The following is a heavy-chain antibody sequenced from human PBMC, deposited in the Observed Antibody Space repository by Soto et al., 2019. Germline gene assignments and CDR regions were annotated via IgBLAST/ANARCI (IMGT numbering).Heavy chain of an antibody. CDR2: IYYSGTA. CDR1: VFCIRSGGYS. D-gene: IGHD2-15*01. V-gene: IGHV4-31*02. CDR3: ARNICSAGSCYQLDS. J-gene: IGHJ4*02. Sequence: LSLTLSVSVFCIRSGGYSWSWLCGTQGNGLEWIGYIYYSGTAFYNPSLKGRVTMSVDTYKNEFSLKLSSVTAADTAVYYCARNICSAGSCYQLDSWGQGTWVTVSS.